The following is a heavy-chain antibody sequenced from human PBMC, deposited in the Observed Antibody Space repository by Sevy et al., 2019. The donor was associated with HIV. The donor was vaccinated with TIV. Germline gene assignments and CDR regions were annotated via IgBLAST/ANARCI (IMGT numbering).Heavy chain of an antibody. Sequence: WETLSLTCAVSGYSISSGYYWGWIRQPPGKGLEWIGSIYQSGSTYYNPSLKSRVTISVDTSKNQFSLKLSSVTAADTAVYYCARSAPQRLRFLEWTKADWFDSWGQGTLVTVSS. J-gene: IGHJ5*01. CDR1: GYSISSGYY. V-gene: IGHV4-38-2*01. CDR2: IYQSGST. D-gene: IGHD3-3*01. CDR3: ARSAPQRLRFLEWTKADWFDS.